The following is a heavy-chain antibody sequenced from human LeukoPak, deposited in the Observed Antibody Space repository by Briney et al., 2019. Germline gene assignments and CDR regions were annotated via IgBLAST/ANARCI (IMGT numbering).Heavy chain of an antibody. CDR2: IYHSGST. CDR3: ARDHLFYDSSGYYYVDY. J-gene: IGHJ4*02. V-gene: IGHV4-38-2*02. Sequence: PSETLSLTCTVSAYSISSGYYWGWIRPPPGKGLEWIGSIYHSGSTYYNPSLKSRVTISVDTSKNQFSLKLSSVTAADTAVYYCARDHLFYDSSGYYYVDYWGQGTLVTVSS. D-gene: IGHD3-22*01. CDR1: AYSISSGYY.